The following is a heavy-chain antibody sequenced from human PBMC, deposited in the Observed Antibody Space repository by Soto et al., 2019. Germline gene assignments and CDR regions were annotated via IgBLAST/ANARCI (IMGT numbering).Heavy chain of an antibody. D-gene: IGHD6-19*01. J-gene: IGHJ6*03. CDR1: GYSFTNYG. CDR2: ISGFNGNT. Sequence: QDQLVQSGAEVKKPGASVTVSCKASGYSFTNYGSTWVRQAPGQGLEWMGWISGFNGNTHYAQKLQGRVTMTTDASTSTAYMELRSLRSDDTAVYYCARDRGVAPPVAGNTHYYYYMDVWGKGTTVTVSS. V-gene: IGHV1-18*01. CDR3: ARDRGVAPPVAGNTHYYYYMDV.